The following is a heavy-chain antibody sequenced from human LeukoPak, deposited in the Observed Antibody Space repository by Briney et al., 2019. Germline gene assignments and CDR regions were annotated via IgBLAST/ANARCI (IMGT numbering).Heavy chain of an antibody. CDR2: ISSSSSYI. CDR3: ASPHYDYVWGSYRSTLEYYMDV. V-gene: IGHV3-21*01. D-gene: IGHD3-16*02. J-gene: IGHJ6*03. Sequence: PGGSLRLSCAASGFTFSTYSMNWVRQAPGKGLEWVSSISSSSSYIYYADSVKGRFTISRDNAKNSLCLQMNSLRAEDTAVYYCASPHYDYVWGSYRSTLEYYMDVWGKGTTVTISS. CDR1: GFTFSTYS.